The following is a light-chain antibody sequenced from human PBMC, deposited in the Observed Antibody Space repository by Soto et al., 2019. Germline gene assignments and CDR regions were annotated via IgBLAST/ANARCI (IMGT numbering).Light chain of an antibody. Sequence: ELVLMQSPGTLSLSPGERATPSCRASQTMTRAYLAWYQQKPGQATRLIIYAASYRDTGIPDRFSGSGSGTDVTLTISRLEPEDVAVDDCQQYGSSPWTFGQGTKVDIK. CDR1: QTMTRAY. CDR3: QQYGSSPWT. J-gene: IGKJ1*01. CDR2: AAS. V-gene: IGKV3-20*01.